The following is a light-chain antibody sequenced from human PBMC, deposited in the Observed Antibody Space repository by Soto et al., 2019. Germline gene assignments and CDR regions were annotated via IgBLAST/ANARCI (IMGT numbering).Light chain of an antibody. CDR3: AAWDDSLGGV. V-gene: IGLV1-44*01. CDR1: SSNIGSNT. Sequence: QSVLTQPPSASGTPGQRGTLSCSGSSSNIGSNTVNWYQQLPGTAPKLLIYSNYQRPSGVPDRFSGSKSGTSASLAISGLQCEDEADYYCAAWDDSLGGVFGGGTQLAVL. J-gene: IGLJ2*01. CDR2: SNY.